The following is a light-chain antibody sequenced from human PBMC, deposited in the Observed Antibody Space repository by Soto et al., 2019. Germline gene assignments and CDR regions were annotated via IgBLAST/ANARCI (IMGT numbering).Light chain of an antibody. CDR2: GAS. V-gene: IGKV3-20*01. J-gene: IGKJ1*01. CDR1: QSVSSSY. CDR3: QQYSRSTRT. Sequence: EIVLTQSPGTLSLSPGERATLSCRASQSVSSSYLAWYQQKPGQAPRLLIYGASSRATGIPDRFRGSGSGTDFTLTISRLEPEDFAVYYCQQYSRSTRTFGQGTKVDIK.